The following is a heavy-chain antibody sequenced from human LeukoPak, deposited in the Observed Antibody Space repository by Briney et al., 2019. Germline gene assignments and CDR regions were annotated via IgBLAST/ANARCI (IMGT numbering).Heavy chain of an antibody. J-gene: IGHJ6*03. CDR3: ARGRVSSSTWYSTYYYYFYMDV. Sequence: SETLSLTCSVSDDSITMYYWTWIRQPPGKGLEWIGYVDHTGSTNFNPSLNGRVSISRDTSKNLFSLRLRSVTAADTAVYFCARGRVSSSTWYSTYYYYFYMDVWGKGTTVTASS. CDR2: VDHTGST. V-gene: IGHV4-59*01. D-gene: IGHD4-11*01. CDR1: DDSITMYY.